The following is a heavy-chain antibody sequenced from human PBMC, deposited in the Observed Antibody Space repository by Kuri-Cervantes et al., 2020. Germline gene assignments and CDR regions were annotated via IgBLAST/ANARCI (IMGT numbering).Heavy chain of an antibody. CDR1: GFTFTSYA. J-gene: IGHJ3*02. CDR3: AREGRDSSSLWAFDI. CDR2: INNSGGST. Sequence: ETLSLTCAASGFTFTSYAMSWVRQAPGKGLEWVSVINNSGGSTYYADSVKGRFTISRDNSKNTLYLQMNSLRAEDTAVYYCAREGRDSSSLWAFDIWGQGTMVTVSS. D-gene: IGHD3-22*01. V-gene: IGHV3-23*01.